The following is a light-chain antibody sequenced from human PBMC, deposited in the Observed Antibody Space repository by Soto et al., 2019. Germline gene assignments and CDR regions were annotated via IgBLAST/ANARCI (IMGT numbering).Light chain of an antibody. CDR1: QTISSW. CDR3: QQDNSYS. Sequence: DIQLTQSPSTLSGSVGDRVTITCRASQTISSWLAWYQQKPGTAPKLLIYHASTLESGVPSRFSGSGSGTEFTLTSSRLQPDDFASYYCQQDNSYSFGQGTKVDIK. CDR2: HAS. V-gene: IGKV1-5*01. J-gene: IGKJ1*01.